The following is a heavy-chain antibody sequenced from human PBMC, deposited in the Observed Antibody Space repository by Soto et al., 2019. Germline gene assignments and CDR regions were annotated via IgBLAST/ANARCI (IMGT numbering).Heavy chain of an antibody. Sequence: QVQLVESGGGVVQPGRSLRLSCAASGFTFSSYGMHWVRQAPGKGLEWVAVISYDGSNKYYADSVKGRFTISRDNSKNTLYLQMNSLSAEDTAGYYCAKGDGTQGFDYWGQGTLVTVSS. CDR3: AKGDGTQGFDY. V-gene: IGHV3-30*18. CDR2: ISYDGSNK. D-gene: IGHD1-1*01. J-gene: IGHJ4*02. CDR1: GFTFSSYG.